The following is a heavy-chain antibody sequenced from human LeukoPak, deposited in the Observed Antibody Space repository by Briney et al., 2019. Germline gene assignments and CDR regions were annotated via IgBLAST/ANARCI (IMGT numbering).Heavy chain of an antibody. CDR1: GGTFSSYA. J-gene: IGHJ4*02. CDR2: IIPIFGTA. Sequence: GASVKVSCKASGGTFSSYAISWVRQAPGQGLEWMGGIIPIFGTANYAQKFQGRVTMTRDTSTSTVYMELSSLRSEDTAVYYCARVYDFPDYWGQGTLVTVSS. D-gene: IGHD3-3*01. CDR3: ARVYDFPDY. V-gene: IGHV1-69*05.